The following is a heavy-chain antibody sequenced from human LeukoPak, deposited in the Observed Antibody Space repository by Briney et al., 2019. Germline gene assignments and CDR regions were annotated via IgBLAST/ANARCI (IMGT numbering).Heavy chain of an antibody. CDR3: ASPGLQSNYYYIDV. CDR2: IYAGGSI. Sequence: GGSLRLSCAISGVTLRTNYISWVRQAPGKGLEWVSIIYAGGSIYFADSVKGRFTISRDISKSTVYLQMNSLRPEDTAVYHCASPGLQSNYYYIDVWGKGTTVTVSS. CDR1: GVTLRTNY. J-gene: IGHJ6*03. V-gene: IGHV3-66*02. D-gene: IGHD2-15*01.